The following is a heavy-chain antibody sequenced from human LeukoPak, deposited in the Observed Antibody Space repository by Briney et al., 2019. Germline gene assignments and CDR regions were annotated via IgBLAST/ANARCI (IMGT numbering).Heavy chain of an antibody. CDR3: ARRPGYCSSTSCYNWFDP. D-gene: IGHD2-2*01. CDR2: IYPGDSDT. J-gene: IGHJ5*02. Sequence: GESLKISCKGSGYSFTSYWIGWVRQMPGKGLEWMGIIYPGDSDTRYSPSFQGQVTISADKSISTAYLQWSSLKASDTAMYYCARRPGYCSSTSCYNWFDPWGRGTLVTVSA. V-gene: IGHV5-51*01. CDR1: GYSFTSYW.